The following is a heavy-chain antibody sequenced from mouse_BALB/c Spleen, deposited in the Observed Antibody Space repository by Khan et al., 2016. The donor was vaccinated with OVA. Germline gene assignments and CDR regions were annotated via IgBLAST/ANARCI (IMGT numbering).Heavy chain of an antibody. V-gene: IGHV9-2-1*01. J-gene: IGHJ2*01. CDR1: GYTFTDYS. CDR3: ARDKYDSIDY. CDR2: INTDTGEP. D-gene: IGHD2-14*01. Sequence: QIQLVQSGPELKKPGETVKISCKASGYTFTDYSMHWVKQAPGKGLKWMGWINTDTGEPTYADDFKGRFAFSLETSASTAYLQINNLKNEDTATYCSARDKYDSIDYWGQGTTVTVSS.